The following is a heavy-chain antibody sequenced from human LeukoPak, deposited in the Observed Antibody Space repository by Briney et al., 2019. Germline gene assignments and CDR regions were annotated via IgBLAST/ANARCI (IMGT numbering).Heavy chain of an antibody. CDR3: ARVRLGELSIYYFDY. V-gene: IGHV4-59*01. CDR1: GGSISSCY. CDR2: IYYSGST. Sequence: SETLSLTCTVSGGSISSCYWSWIRQPPGKGLEWIGYIYYSGSTNYNPSLKSRVTISVDTSKNQFSLKLSSVTAADTAVYYCARVRLGELSIYYFDYWGQGTLVTVSS. J-gene: IGHJ4*02. D-gene: IGHD3-16*02.